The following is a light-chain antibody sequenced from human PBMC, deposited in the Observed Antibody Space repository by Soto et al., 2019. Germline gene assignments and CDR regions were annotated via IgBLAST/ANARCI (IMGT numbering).Light chain of an antibody. CDR2: DAS. CDR3: QQYFTSPWT. J-gene: IGKJ1*01. CDR1: QGVSSY. Sequence: EIVLTQSPATLSLSPGERATLSCRASQGVSSYLAWYQQKPGQAPRLLIYDASNRATGIPARFSGSGPGTDFTLTISSLEPEDFAVYYCQQYFTSPWTFGQGTKVEI. V-gene: IGKV3D-11*01.